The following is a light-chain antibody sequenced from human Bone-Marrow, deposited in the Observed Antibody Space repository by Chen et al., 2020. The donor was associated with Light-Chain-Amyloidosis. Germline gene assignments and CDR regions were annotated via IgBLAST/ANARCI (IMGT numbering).Light chain of an antibody. J-gene: IGLJ3*02. CDR1: SGSIATNY. CDR2: EDD. V-gene: IGLV6-57*01. CDR3: QSYQGSSQGV. Sequence: NFMLTQPHSVSESPGKTVIISCTRSSGSIATNYVQCYQQRPGSSPTPMIYEDDQRPSGVTDRFSGSIDRYSKSASLPISGLKTEDEADYCWQSYQGSSQGVFGGGTKLTVL.